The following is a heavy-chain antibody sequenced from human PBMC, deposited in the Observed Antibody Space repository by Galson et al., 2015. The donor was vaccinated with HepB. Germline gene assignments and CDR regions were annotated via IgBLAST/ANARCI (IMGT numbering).Heavy chain of an antibody. J-gene: IGHJ6*02. Sequence: LSLTCAVSGGSISSANWWTWVRQSPGKGLEWIGEKYHSGSANYNPSLKSRVTISVDKSNNHFSLRLTSVTAADTAVYYCARGLWLGESSYGMDVWGQG. CDR2: KYHSGSA. V-gene: IGHV4-4*02. CDR3: ARGLWLGESSYGMDV. D-gene: IGHD3-10*01. CDR1: GGSISSANW.